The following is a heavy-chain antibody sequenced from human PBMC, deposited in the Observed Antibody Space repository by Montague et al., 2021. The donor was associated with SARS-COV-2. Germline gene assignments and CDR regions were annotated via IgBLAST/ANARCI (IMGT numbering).Heavy chain of an antibody. J-gene: IGHJ5*02. CDR2: IHHGGST. CDR3: ARLGGSYYDSEESWFDP. D-gene: IGHD3-22*01. CDR1: GGSFSTYS. Sequence: SETLSLTCAVHGGSFSTYSWNWIRQLPGKGLEWIGEIHHGGSTNYNPSLKSRVTISVDTSKNQFSLKLSSVTAADTAVYYCARLGGSYYDSEESWFDPWGQGALVTVSS. V-gene: IGHV4-34*01.